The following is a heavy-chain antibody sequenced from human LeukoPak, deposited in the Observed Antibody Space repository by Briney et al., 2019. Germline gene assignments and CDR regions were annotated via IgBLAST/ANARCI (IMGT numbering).Heavy chain of an antibody. J-gene: IGHJ2*01. V-gene: IGHV3-7*01. Sequence: PGGSLRLSCAASGFSFDTYWMGWVRQAPGKGLEWVADIKEDGSDKYSVDSVKGRFTISRDNAKNSLYLQTNSLRAEDTAVYYCARDTYRFFDLWGRGTLVTVSS. CDR3: ARDTYRFFDL. CDR1: GFSFDTYW. CDR2: IKEDGSDK.